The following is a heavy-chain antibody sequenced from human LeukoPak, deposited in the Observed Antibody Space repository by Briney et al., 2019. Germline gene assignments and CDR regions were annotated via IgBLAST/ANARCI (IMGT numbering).Heavy chain of an antibody. J-gene: IGHJ4*02. D-gene: IGHD4-17*01. CDR2: ISGSGGST. CDR3: ARSTVSTLGASDY. V-gene: IGHV3-23*01. CDR1: GFTFSSYA. Sequence: GGSLRLSCAASGFTFSSYAMSWVRQAPGKGLEWVSAISGSGGSTYYADSVKGRFTISRDNSKNTLYLQMNSLRAEDTAVYYCARSTVSTLGASDYWGQGTLVTVSS.